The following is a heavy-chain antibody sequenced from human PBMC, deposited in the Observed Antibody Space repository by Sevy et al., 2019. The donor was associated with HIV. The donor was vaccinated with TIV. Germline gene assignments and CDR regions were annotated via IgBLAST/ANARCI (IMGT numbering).Heavy chain of an antibody. V-gene: IGHV3-21*05. J-gene: IGHJ4*02. CDR3: ARAVDYYDSCGSYY. D-gene: IGHD3-22*01. CDR1: GFTFGDYD. Sequence: GGSLRLSCAASGFTFGDYDMNWVRQAPGKGLEWVSFISSTSSHIYYADSLKGRVTISRGNAYNSLFLQMHSLRAEDTAVYYCARAVDYYDSCGSYYWGQGALVTVSS. CDR2: ISSTSSHI.